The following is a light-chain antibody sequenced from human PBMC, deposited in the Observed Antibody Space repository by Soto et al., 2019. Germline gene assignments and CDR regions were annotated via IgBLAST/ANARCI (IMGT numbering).Light chain of an antibody. J-gene: IGLJ2*01. CDR1: SSDVGGYDY. V-gene: IGLV2-8*01. CDR3: SSYAGSNILV. Sequence: QSVLTQPPSASGSPGQSVTISCTGTSSDVGGYDYVSWYQLHPGKAPKLMISEVSKRPSGVPDRFSGSKSGNTASLTVSGLQGEDEADYYCSSYAGSNILVFGGGTKLTVL. CDR2: EVS.